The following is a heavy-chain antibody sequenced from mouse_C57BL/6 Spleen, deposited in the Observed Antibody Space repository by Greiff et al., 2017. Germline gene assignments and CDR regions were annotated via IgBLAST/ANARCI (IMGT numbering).Heavy chain of an antibody. V-gene: IGHV1-82*01. CDR1: GYAFSSSW. CDR3: ARTYGSSYNYFDV. CDR2: IYPGDGDT. J-gene: IGHJ1*03. Sequence: QVQLQQSGPELVKPGASVKISCKASGYAFSSSWMNWVKQRPGKGLEWIGRIYPGDGDTNYNGKFKGKATLTADKSSSTAYMQLSSLTSVYSAVCFGARTYGSSYNYFDVWGTGTTVTVSS. D-gene: IGHD1-1*01.